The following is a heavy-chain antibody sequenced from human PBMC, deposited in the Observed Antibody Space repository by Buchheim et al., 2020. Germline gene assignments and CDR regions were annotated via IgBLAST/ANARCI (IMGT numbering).Heavy chain of an antibody. Sequence: EVQLVESGGGLVQPGGSLRLSCAASGFTFSSYWMSWVRQAPGKGLEWVANIKQDGSEKYYVDSVKGRFTISRDNAKNSTYLQMNSLRAEDTAVYYCARDSADIVVVPAAGYYYYYCMDVWGQGTT. CDR1: GFTFSSYW. CDR3: ARDSADIVVVPAAGYYYYYCMDV. CDR2: IKQDGSEK. V-gene: IGHV3-7*01. D-gene: IGHD2-2*01. J-gene: IGHJ6*02.